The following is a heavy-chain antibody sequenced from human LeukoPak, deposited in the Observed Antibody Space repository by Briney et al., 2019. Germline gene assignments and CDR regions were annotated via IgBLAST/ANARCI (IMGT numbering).Heavy chain of an antibody. CDR3: ARQYSDILTGYHRGELYWYFDL. D-gene: IGHD3-9*01. J-gene: IGHJ2*01. V-gene: IGHV4-34*01. CDR2: VKHSGST. Sequence: MTSETLSLTCNVSGASLRENYWSWIRQSPGKGLEWIAEVKHSGSTNYNPSLKSRVTISLDTSKNQFSLKLSSVTAADTAVYYCARQYSDILTGYHRGELYWYFDLWGRGTLVTVSS. CDR1: GASLRENY.